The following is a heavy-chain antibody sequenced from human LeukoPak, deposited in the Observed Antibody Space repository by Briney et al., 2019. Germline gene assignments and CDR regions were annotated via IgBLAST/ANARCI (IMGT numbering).Heavy chain of an antibody. CDR2: IIPIFGTA. D-gene: IGHD2-15*01. V-gene: IGHV1-69*06. CDR3: ARGATDIVVVVAATDAFDI. CDR1: GGTFSSYA. Sequence: SVKVSCKASGGTFSSYAISWVRQAPGQGLEWMGGIIPIFGTANYAQKFRGRVTITADKSTSTAYMELSSLRSEDTAVYYCARGATDIVVVVAATDAFDIWGQGTMVTVSS. J-gene: IGHJ3*02.